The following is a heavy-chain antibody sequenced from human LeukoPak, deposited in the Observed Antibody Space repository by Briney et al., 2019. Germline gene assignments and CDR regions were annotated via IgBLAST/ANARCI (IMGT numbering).Heavy chain of an antibody. CDR1: GGSISSSSYY. CDR3: ASNKGSAGN. J-gene: IGHJ4*02. D-gene: IGHD3-10*01. CDR2: IYYSGST. V-gene: IGHV4-39*01. Sequence: SETLSLTCTVSGGSISSSSYYWGWIRQPPGKGLEWIGSIYYSGSTYYNPSLKSRFTISVDTSKNQFSLELSSVTAADTAVYYCASNKGSAGNWGQGTLVTVSS.